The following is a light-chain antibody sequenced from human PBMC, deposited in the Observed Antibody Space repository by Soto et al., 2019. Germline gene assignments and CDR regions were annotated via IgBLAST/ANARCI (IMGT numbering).Light chain of an antibody. V-gene: IGLV2-8*01. Sequence: QSVLTQSPSASGTPGQRVTMSCSGSRSNIGSNSVSWYQQLPGKAPKLMIYEVSKRPSGVPDRFSGSKSGNTASLTVSGLQAEDDSDYYCSSYAGSNNVVFGGGTKLTVL. CDR2: EVS. CDR3: SSYAGSNNVV. CDR1: RSNIGSNS. J-gene: IGLJ2*01.